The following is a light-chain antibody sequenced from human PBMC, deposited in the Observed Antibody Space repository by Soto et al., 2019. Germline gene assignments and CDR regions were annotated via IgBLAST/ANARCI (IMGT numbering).Light chain of an antibody. Sequence: DIQMTQSPSSLSASVGDRVTITCRASQSISSYLNWYQQKPGKAPEVLIYAASRLQSGVPSRFSGSGSGTDFTLTISSLQPEDFATYYCQQSYTTPRTCGQGTKVEI. V-gene: IGKV1-39*01. CDR3: QQSYTTPRT. CDR2: AAS. J-gene: IGKJ1*01. CDR1: QSISSY.